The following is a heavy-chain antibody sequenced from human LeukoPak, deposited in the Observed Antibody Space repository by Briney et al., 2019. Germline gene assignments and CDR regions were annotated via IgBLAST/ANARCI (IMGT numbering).Heavy chain of an antibody. CDR2: IYYSGST. CDR3: ARVYDILNGAMACDY. Sequence: KPSETLSPTCTVSGGSISGSSFSFSGRSYYWGWIRQPPGKGLEWIGSIYYSGSTYYNPSLESRVTISIDTSMNQFSLKLSSVTAADTAVYYCARVYDILNGAMACDYWGQGTLVTVSS. V-gene: IGHV4-39*07. CDR1: GGSISGSSFSFSGRSYY. D-gene: IGHD3-9*01. J-gene: IGHJ4*02.